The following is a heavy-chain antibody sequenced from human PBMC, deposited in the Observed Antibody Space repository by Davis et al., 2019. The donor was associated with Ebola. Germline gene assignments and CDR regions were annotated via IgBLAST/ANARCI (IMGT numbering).Heavy chain of an antibody. CDR2: INHSGST. D-gene: IGHD6-13*01. CDR3: ARDRSFIAAAVDYYYGMDV. V-gene: IGHV4-34*01. Sequence: MPSETLSLTCAVYGGSFSGYYWSWIRQPPGKGLEWIGEINHSGSTNYNPSLKSRVTISVDKSKNQFSLKLSSVTAADTAVYYCARDRSFIAAAVDYYYGMDVWGQGTTVTVSS. J-gene: IGHJ6*02. CDR1: GGSFSGYY.